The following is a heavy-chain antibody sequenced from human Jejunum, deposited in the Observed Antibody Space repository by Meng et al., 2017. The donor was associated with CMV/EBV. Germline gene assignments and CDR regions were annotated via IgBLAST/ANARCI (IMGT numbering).Heavy chain of an antibody. CDR3: ARGNLAESTSSPDYFDY. Sequence: SNSTDDNSWSWIRRVPGRGLEWIGYIYHSGGTSYNPYLKSRVTTSVDTSKDHFSMKVSSVTAADTAMYSCARGNLAESTSSPDYFDYWGQGTLVTVSS. CDR2: IYHSGGT. J-gene: IGHJ4*02. CDR1: SNSTDDNS. D-gene: IGHD6-6*01. V-gene: IGHV4-30-4*08.